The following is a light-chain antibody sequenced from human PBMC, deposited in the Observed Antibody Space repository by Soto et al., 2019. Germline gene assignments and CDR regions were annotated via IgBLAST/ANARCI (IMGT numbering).Light chain of an antibody. CDR3: KSYTSSTALV. V-gene: IGLV2-14*01. J-gene: IGLJ1*01. CDR1: SSDVGGYNY. CDR2: EVS. Sequence: QSVLTQPASVSGSPGQSITISCTGTSSDVGGYNYVSWYQQYPGKAPKLLIYEVSNRPSGVSNRFSGSKSGNTASLTISGLQAEDEADYYCKSYTSSTALVFGTGTKLT.